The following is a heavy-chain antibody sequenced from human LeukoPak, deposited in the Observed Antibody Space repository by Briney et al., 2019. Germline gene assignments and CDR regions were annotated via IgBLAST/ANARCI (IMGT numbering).Heavy chain of an antibody. CDR1: GVNFRSHA. Sequence: PGQSLRLSCAASGVNFRSHAMSWVRQAPGKGLEWVSVISNHGAGTYYADSVKGRFTISRDNSKSTLYLQMRRLRAEDTAVYYCAKDHGTNVYDPFDYWGQGTLVTVSS. J-gene: IGHJ4*02. V-gene: IGHV3-23*01. CDR3: AKDHGTNVYDPFDY. D-gene: IGHD2-8*01. CDR2: ISNHGAGT.